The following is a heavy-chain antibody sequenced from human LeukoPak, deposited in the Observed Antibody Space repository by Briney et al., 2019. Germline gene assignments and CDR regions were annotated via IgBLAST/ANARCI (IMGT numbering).Heavy chain of an antibody. CDR2: ISSSSNYI. J-gene: IGHJ5*02. D-gene: IGHD3-22*01. Sequence: GGSLRLSCAAPGFTFSGYTMNWVRQAPGKGLEWVSSISSSSNYINYAESVKGRFAISRDNAKNSLYLQMTGLRAEDTAVYYCARGYYDSSGYYGWFDPWGQGTLVTVSS. V-gene: IGHV3-21*01. CDR1: GFTFSGYT. CDR3: ARGYYDSSGYYGWFDP.